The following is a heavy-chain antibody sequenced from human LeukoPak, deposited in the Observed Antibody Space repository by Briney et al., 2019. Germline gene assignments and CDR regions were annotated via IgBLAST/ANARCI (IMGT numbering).Heavy chain of an antibody. CDR2: ISSSGCST. Sequence: GGSLRLFCSASGFTFSSYAMHWVRQAPGKGLEYVSAISSSGCSTYYADSVKGRFTISRDNSKNTLYLQMSSLRAEDTAVYYCVKEYGSGSYYRKYFEYWGQGTLVTVSS. CDR1: GFTFSSYA. D-gene: IGHD3-10*01. V-gene: IGHV3-64D*06. J-gene: IGHJ4*02. CDR3: VKEYGSGSYYRKYFEY.